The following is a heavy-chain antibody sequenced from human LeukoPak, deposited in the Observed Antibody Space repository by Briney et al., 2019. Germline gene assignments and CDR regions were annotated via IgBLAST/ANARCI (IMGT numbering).Heavy chain of an antibody. CDR2: ISSSSSYI. V-gene: IGHV3-21*01. J-gene: IGHJ4*02. D-gene: IGHD3-22*01. Sequence: GGSLRLSCAASRFTFSSYRMNWVRQAPGKGLEWVSSISSSSSYIYYADSVKGRFTISRDNAKNSLYLQMNSLRPEDTAVYYCAREGSSGYYYFDYWGQGTLVTVSS. CDR1: RFTFSSYR. CDR3: AREGSSGYYYFDY.